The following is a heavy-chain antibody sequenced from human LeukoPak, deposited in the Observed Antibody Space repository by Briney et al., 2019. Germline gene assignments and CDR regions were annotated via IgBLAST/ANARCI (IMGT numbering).Heavy chain of an antibody. V-gene: IGHV4-31*03. J-gene: IGHJ4*02. Sequence: SQTLSLTCTVSGGSINNGGYYWSWIRQHPGKGLEWIGYIYYSGSSYYNPSLRSRVTISVDTSKNHFSLKLSSVTAADTAMYYCAKDQWGQGTLVTVSS. CDR2: IYYSGSS. CDR1: GGSINNGGYY. CDR3: AKDQ.